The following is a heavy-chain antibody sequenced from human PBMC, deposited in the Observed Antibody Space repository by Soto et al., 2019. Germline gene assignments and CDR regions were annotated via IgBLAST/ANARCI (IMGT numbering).Heavy chain of an antibody. J-gene: IGHJ5*02. CDR2: SYYSGTS. CDR1: GGTIRVQSYY. Sequence: PETLSLTCTVSGGTIRVQSYYWTWIRQTPGKGLEWVGSSYYSGTSYFNPALKGRVTISVDTSTNQFSLRLTSVAAADTAVYYGTRRYNCNDHYFNPWGKGTLVTVPS. V-gene: IGHV4-39*01. CDR3: TRRYNCNDHYFNP. D-gene: IGHD1-20*01.